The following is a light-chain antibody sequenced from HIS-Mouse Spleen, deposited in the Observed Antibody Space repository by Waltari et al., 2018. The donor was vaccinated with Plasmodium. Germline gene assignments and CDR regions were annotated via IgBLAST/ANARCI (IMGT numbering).Light chain of an antibody. V-gene: IGKV4-1*01. CDR2: LAS. J-gene: IGKJ2*01. CDR1: QRVLHSSNNKNY. Sequence: DIVMTQSPDSLAVSLGERATINCTSSQRVLHSSNNKNYLAWYKQKPGQPPKLLIYLASNRESGVPDRVSGSGSGTDFTLTISSLQAEDVAVYYCQQYYSTPYTFGQGTKLEIK. CDR3: QQYYSTPYT.